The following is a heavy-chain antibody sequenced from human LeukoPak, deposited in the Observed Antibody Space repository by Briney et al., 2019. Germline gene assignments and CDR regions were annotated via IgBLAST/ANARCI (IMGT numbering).Heavy chain of an antibody. J-gene: IGHJ4*02. Sequence: PGGSLRLSCTASGFTFRSYSMNWVRQAPGKGLEWVSYISSSSSTIYYADSVRGRFTISRDNAKNSLYLQMNSLRAEDTAVYYCARDTDYYDSSGAFDYWGQGTLVTVSS. CDR2: ISSSSSTI. CDR3: ARDTDYYDSSGAFDY. CDR1: GFTFRSYS. D-gene: IGHD3-22*01. V-gene: IGHV3-48*04.